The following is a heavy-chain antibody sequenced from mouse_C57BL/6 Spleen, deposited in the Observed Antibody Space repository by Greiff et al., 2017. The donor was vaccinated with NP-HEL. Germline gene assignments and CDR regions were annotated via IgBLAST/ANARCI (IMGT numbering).Heavy chain of an antibody. CDR1: GFNIKDDY. D-gene: IGHD1-1*01. CDR2: IDPENGDT. J-gene: IGHJ2*01. CDR3: THYYGSSYYFDY. Sequence: EVKLVESGAELVRPGASVKLSCTASGFNIKDDYMHWVKQRPEQGLEWIGWIDPENGDTEYASKFQGKATITADTSSNTAYLQLSSLTSEDTAVYYCTHYYGSSYYFDYWGQGTTLTVSS. V-gene: IGHV14-4*01.